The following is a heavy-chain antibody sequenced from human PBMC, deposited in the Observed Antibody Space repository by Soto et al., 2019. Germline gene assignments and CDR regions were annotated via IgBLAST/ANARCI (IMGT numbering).Heavy chain of an antibody. CDR1: GDSMAISDFL. J-gene: IGHJ3*01. CDR3: AGPLYAHWAFDV. V-gene: IGHV4-39*01. D-gene: IGHD2-2*01. Sequence: PSETLSLTCTVSGDSMAISDFLWGWLRQPPGKGLEWIGGIYKSGLADYNPSLRRRASVSVGTSRNQLFLNLTSMTAADTAIYYCAGPLYAHWAFDVWGQGKLVTVS. CDR2: IYKSGLA.